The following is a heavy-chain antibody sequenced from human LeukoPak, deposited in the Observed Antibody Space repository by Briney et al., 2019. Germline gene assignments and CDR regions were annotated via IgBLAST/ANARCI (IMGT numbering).Heavy chain of an antibody. J-gene: IGHJ3*02. CDR1: GFTFSSYA. V-gene: IGHV3-30-3*01. CDR2: ISYDGSNK. Sequence: GGSLRLSCAASGFTFSSYAMHWVRQAPGKGLEWVAVISYDGSNKYYADSVKGRFTISRDNSKNTLYLQMNSLRAEDTAVYYCASYASDIWGQGTMVTVSS. CDR3: ASYASDI.